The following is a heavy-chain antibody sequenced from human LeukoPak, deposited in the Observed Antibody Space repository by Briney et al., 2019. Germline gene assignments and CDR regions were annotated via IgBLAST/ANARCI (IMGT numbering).Heavy chain of an antibody. V-gene: IGHV3-20*04. CDR2: INWNGGST. CDR3: ARVVYCSSTSCYTYVDY. CDR1: GFTFDDYG. Sequence: GGSLRLSCAASGFTFDDYGMSWVRQAPGKGLEWVSGINWNGGSTGYADSVKGRFTISRDNAKNSLYLQMNSLRAEDTALYYWARVVYCSSTSCYTYVDYWGQGTLGTVSS. D-gene: IGHD2-2*02. J-gene: IGHJ4*02.